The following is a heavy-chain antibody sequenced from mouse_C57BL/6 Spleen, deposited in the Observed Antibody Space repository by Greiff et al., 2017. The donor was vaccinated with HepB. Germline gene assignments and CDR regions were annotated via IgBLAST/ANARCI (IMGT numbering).Heavy chain of an antibody. D-gene: IGHD2-2*01. V-gene: IGHV1-76*01. CDR1: GYTFTDYY. J-gene: IGHJ3*01. CDR2: IYPGSGNT. Sequence: VQVVESGAELVRPGASVKLSCKASGYTFTDYYINWVKQRPGQGLEWIARIYPGSGNTYYNEKFKGKATLTAEKSSSTAYMQLSSLTSEDSAVYFCARHGSAWFAYWGQGTLVTVSA. CDR3: ARHGSAWFAY.